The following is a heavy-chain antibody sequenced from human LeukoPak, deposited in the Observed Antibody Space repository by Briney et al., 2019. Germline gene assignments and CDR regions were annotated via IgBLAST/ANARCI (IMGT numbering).Heavy chain of an antibody. J-gene: IGHJ3*02. D-gene: IGHD3-16*01. CDR1: GGSTSSYY. Sequence: SETLSLTCTVSGGSTSSYYWSWIRQPPGKGLEWIGYIYYSGSTNYNPSLKSRVTISVDTSKNQFSLKLSSVTAADTAVYYCARSVGYAHAFDIWGQGTMVTVSS. CDR2: IYYSGST. V-gene: IGHV4-59*01. CDR3: ARSVGYAHAFDI.